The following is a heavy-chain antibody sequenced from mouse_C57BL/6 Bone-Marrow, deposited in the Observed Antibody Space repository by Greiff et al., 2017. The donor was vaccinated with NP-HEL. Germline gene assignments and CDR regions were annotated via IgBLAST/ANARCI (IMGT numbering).Heavy chain of an antibody. CDR1: GYAFSSSW. Sequence: LQQSGPELVKPGASVKISCKASGYAFSSSWMNWVKQRPGKGLEWIGRIYPGDGDTNYNGKFKGKATLTADKSSSTAYMQLSSLTSEDSAVYFCARRIPGDYWGQGTSVTVSS. J-gene: IGHJ4*01. CDR3: ARRIPGDY. V-gene: IGHV1-82*01. CDR2: IYPGDGDT.